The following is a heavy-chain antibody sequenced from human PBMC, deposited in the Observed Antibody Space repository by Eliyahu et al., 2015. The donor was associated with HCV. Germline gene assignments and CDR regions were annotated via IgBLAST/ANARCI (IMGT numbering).Heavy chain of an antibody. J-gene: IGHJ4*02. CDR2: IWYDGSNK. CDR1: GFAFSSHA. D-gene: IGHD2-21*02. V-gene: IGHV3-33*01. Sequence: QVQLVESGGGVVQPGTSLRLSCAGSGFAFSSHAMHWVRQVPGKGLDWVAVIWYDGSNKYYGDSVKGRFTISRDNSKNTLYLQMNSLRAEDTAVYYCATGDAEDYWGRGTLVTVSS. CDR3: ATGDAEDY.